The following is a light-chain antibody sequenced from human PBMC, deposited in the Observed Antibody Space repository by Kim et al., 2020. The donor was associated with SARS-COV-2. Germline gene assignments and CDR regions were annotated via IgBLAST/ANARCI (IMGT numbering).Light chain of an antibody. CDR1: RSDVGGYNY. CDR2: DVS. V-gene: IGLV2-14*03. CDR3: SSFSTTTPVV. J-gene: IGLJ2*01. Sequence: GQSMTSSCTGTRSDVGGYNYVSWYQQHPDKAPKLMIYDVSSRPSGVSNRFSGSKSGNTASLTISGLQAEDEADYYCSSFSTTTPVVFGGGTKVTVL.